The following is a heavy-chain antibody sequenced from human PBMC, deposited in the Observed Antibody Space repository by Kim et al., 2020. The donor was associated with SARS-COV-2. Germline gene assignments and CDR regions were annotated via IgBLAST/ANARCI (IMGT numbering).Heavy chain of an antibody. V-gene: IGHV4-34*01. J-gene: IGHJ6*02. Sequence: SETLSLTCAVYGGSFSGYYWSWIRQPPGKGLEWIGEINHSGSTNYNPSLKSRVTISVDTSKNQFSLKLSSVTAADTAVYYCARIGRSSAAAGTIGYGMDVWGQGTTVTVSS. CDR3: ARIGRSSAAAGTIGYGMDV. CDR2: INHSGST. CDR1: GGSFSGYY. D-gene: IGHD6-13*01.